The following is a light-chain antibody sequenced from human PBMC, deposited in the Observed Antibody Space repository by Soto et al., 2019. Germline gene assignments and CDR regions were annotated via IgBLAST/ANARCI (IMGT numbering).Light chain of an antibody. CDR2: DVS. J-gene: IGKJ1*01. V-gene: IGKV1-5*01. CDR1: QSINNL. CDR3: QQSYSTPQGT. Sequence: DVQMTQSPSTLSASVGDRVTITCRASQSINNLLAWYQQKPGKAPKFLIYDVSTLDSGVPSRFSGSGSGTEFTLTISSLQPEDFATYYCQQSYSTPQGTFGQGTKVDIK.